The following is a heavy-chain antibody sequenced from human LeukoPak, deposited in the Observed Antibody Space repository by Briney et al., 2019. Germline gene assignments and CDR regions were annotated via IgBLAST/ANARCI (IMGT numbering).Heavy chain of an antibody. CDR2: ISYDGNNK. Sequence: GGPLRLSCAASGFMFSSYGMHWVRQAPGKGLEWVTLISYDGNNKYYADSVKGRFTVSRDNSKNTLHLQMSSLKTDDTAVYYCARVRSGWDYFFDYWGQGILVTVSS. D-gene: IGHD6-19*01. V-gene: IGHV3-30*03. CDR1: GFMFSSYG. CDR3: ARVRSGWDYFFDY. J-gene: IGHJ4*02.